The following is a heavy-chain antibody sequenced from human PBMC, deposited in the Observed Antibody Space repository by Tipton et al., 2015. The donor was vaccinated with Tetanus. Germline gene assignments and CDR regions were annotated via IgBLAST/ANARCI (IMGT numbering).Heavy chain of an antibody. CDR2: ITTGGGST. CDR3: AKEFQRARIRFFDS. V-gene: IGHV3-23*01. Sequence: SLRLSCAASEFTSSISSMSWVRQAPGKGLEWLSAITTGGGSTYYADSVKGRFIISRDNSKNTLYLQMNSLRPEDTAVYYCAKEFQRARIRFFDSWGQGTQVTASS. D-gene: IGHD2-15*01. CDR1: EFTSSISS. J-gene: IGHJ4*02.